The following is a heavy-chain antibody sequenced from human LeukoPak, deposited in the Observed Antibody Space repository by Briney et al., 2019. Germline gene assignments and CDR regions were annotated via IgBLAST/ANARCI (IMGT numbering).Heavy chain of an antibody. Sequence: ASVKVSCKASGYTFTGYYMHWVRQAPAQALEGMGCINPNSGGTNYAQKFQGRVTMTRDTSISTAYMELSRLRSDDTAVYYCANLYDSSGYYFDYWGQGTLVTVYS. CDR1: GYTFTGYY. CDR3: ANLYDSSGYYFDY. J-gene: IGHJ4*02. V-gene: IGHV1-2*02. CDR2: INPNSGGT. D-gene: IGHD3-22*01.